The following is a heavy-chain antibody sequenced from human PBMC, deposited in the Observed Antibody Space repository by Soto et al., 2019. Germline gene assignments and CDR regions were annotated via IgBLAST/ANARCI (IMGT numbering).Heavy chain of an antibody. D-gene: IGHD3-16*01. CDR1: GGTYSPYT. CDR3: ARDWESSVSTWTVGGW. V-gene: IGHV1-69*08. J-gene: IGHJ4*02. Sequence: QVQLVQSGAEVKKPGSSVKVSCKSSGGTYSPYTINWVRQAPGQGLEWMGRIIPFLGVTNYGLKFQARVTITADKATNTAYMELRGLRLEDKAVYHCARDWESSVSTWTVGGWWGRGTLGTVSS. CDR2: IIPFLGVT.